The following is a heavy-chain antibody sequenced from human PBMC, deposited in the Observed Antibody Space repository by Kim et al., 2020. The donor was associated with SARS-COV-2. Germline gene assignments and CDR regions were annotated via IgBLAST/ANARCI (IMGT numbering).Heavy chain of an antibody. Sequence: GGSLRLSCAASGFTFSSYGMHWVRQAPGKGLEWVAVISYDGSNKYYADSVKGRFTISRDNSKNTLYLQMNSLRAEDTAVYYCAKDTTSDFWSGYYVPGYWGQGTLVTVSS. V-gene: IGHV3-30*18. CDR2: ISYDGSNK. CDR3: AKDTTSDFWSGYYVPGY. D-gene: IGHD3-3*01. CDR1: GFTFSSYG. J-gene: IGHJ4*02.